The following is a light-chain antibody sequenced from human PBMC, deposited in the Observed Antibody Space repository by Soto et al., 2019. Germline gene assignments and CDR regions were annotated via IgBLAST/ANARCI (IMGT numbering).Light chain of an antibody. CDR3: SSYSISTAYL. CDR1: SSDVGGYDY. Sequence: QSALTQPASVSGSPGQSITLSCTGTSSDVGGYDYVSWYQLHPGKAPKLMVFDVSNRPSGVSYRFSGSKSGNTASLTISGLQGEGEAYYFCSSYSISTAYLFGTGTKVTVL. CDR2: DVS. J-gene: IGLJ1*01. V-gene: IGLV2-14*03.